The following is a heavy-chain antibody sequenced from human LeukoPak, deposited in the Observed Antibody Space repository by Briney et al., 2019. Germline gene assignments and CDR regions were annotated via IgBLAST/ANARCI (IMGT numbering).Heavy chain of an antibody. V-gene: IGHV3-23*01. CDR2: ISDSGGST. Sequence: GGSLRLSCAASGFTFSSYAMSWVRQAPGKGLEWVSGISDSGGSTYYADSVKGRFTISRDSSKTTLYLQMNTLRAEDTAVYYCAKSGYESYYFDCWGQGTLVTVSS. CDR3: AKSGYESYYFDC. D-gene: IGHD5-18*01. J-gene: IGHJ4*02. CDR1: GFTFSSYA.